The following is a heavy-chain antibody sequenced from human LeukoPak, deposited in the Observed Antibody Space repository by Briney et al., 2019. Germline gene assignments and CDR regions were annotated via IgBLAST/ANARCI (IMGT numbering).Heavy chain of an antibody. D-gene: IGHD6-25*01. CDR1: GYTFTNYH. J-gene: IGHJ4*02. Sequence: GASVKVSCKASGYTFTNYHINWVRQATGQGLEWMGWVNPNNGDSGYAQKFQGRVTITRDTSTSTSYMELRSLRSDDTAVYFCARTTSFTASGYDYWGQGTLVTVSS. CDR2: VNPNNGDS. V-gene: IGHV1-8*03. CDR3: ARTTSFTASGYDY.